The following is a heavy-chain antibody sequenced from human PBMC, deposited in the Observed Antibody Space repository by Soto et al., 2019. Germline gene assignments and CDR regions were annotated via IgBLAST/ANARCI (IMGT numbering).Heavy chain of an antibody. CDR1: GGSISSGDYY. Sequence: QVQLQESGPGLVKPSQTLSLTCTVSGGSISSGDYYWSWIRQPPGKGLEWIGYIYYSGSTYYNPSLKSRFTISVDTSKNQFSLKLSSVTAADTAVYYSASFRCSGGSCALSPWVQGTVVTVSS. CDR2: IYYSGST. V-gene: IGHV4-30-4*01. D-gene: IGHD2-15*01. J-gene: IGHJ5*02. CDR3: ASFRCSGGSCALSP.